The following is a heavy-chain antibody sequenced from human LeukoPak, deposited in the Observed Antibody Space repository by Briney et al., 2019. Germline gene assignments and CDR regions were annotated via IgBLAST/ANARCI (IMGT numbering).Heavy chain of an antibody. J-gene: IGHJ4*02. Sequence: PSETLSLTCTVSGGSISSYYWSWIRQPPGKGLEWIGYIYYSGSTNYNPSLKSRVTISVDTSKNQFSLKLSSVTAADTAVYYCARLELAAAGTLDYWGQGTQVTVSS. CDR1: GGSISSYY. CDR2: IYYSGST. V-gene: IGHV4-59*01. CDR3: ARLELAAAGTLDY. D-gene: IGHD6-13*01.